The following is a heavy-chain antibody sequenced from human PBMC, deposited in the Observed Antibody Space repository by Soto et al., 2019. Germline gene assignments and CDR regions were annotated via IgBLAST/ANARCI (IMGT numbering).Heavy chain of an antibody. V-gene: IGHV3-23*01. Sequence: EVALLESGGGLVQPGGSLRLSCEVSGVAFSFYSMSWVRQAPGKGLEWVASISGNGATTYYAASGKGRFTFSRDNSKNTVHLQMNSLRGEDTAVYYCAKYRGDFTSGSEFFDFWGQGTLVTVSS. CDR1: GVAFSFYS. D-gene: IGHD5-12*01. J-gene: IGHJ4*02. CDR3: AKYRGDFTSGSEFFDF. CDR2: ISGNGATT.